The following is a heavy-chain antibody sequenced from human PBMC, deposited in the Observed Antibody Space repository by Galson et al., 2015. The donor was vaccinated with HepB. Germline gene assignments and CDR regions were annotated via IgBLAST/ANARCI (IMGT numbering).Heavy chain of an antibody. CDR2: IIPIFGTA. CDR1: GGTFSSYA. V-gene: IGHV1-69*13. D-gene: IGHD1-26*01. CDR3: ARGPLVGATIDYYYYYMDV. J-gene: IGHJ6*03. Sequence: SVKVSCKASGGTFSSYAISWVRQAPGQGLEWMGGIIPIFGTANYAQKFQGRVTITADESTSTAYMELSSLRSEDTAVYYCARGPLVGATIDYYYYYMDVWGKGTTVTVSS.